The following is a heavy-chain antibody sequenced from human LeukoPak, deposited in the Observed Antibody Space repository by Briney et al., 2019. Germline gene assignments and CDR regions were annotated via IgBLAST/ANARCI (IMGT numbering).Heavy chain of an antibody. V-gene: IGHV4-59*01. J-gene: IGHJ4*02. CDR2: IYYSGST. CDR1: GGSISSYY. Sequence: SETLSLTWTVSGGSISSYYWSWIRQPPGKGPEWIGYIYYSGSTNYNPSLKSRVTISVDTSKNQFSLKLSSVTAADTAVYYCARLGVASAFDYWGQGTLVTVSS. CDR3: ARLGVASAFDY. D-gene: IGHD6-13*01.